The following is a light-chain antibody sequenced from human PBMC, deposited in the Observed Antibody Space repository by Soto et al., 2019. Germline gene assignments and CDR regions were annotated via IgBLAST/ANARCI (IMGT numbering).Light chain of an antibody. J-gene: IGLJ1*01. CDR2: YNN. V-gene: IGLV1-44*01. Sequence: SVLTQPPSASETPGQTVSISCSGSNSNIASNTVNWYQHLPGTAPKLLIYYNNQRPSGVPDRFSGSKSGTSASLAISGLQSEDESDYHCAAWDDTLKRYVFGTGTKVTVL. CDR1: NSNIASNT. CDR3: AAWDDTLKRYV.